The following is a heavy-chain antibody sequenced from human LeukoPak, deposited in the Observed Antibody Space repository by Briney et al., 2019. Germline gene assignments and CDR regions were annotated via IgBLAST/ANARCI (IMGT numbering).Heavy chain of an antibody. V-gene: IGHV4-39*07. D-gene: IGHD3-3*01. J-gene: IGHJ4*02. Sequence: KPSETLSLTCTVSGGSISSSSYYWGWIRQPPGKGLEWIGSIYYSGSTYYNPSLKSRVTISVDTSKNQFSLKLSSVTAADTAVYYCARGSIFGVVNDYWGQGTLVTVSS. CDR1: GGSISSSSYY. CDR3: ARGSIFGVVNDY. CDR2: IYYSGST.